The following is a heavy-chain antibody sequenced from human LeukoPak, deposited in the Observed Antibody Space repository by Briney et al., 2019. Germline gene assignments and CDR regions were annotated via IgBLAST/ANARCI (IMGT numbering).Heavy chain of an antibody. CDR2: IYYSGST. V-gene: IGHV4-59*01. D-gene: IGHD3-10*01. CDR3: ARAYYYSSGSYAFDI. J-gene: IGHJ3*02. CDR1: GGSISSYH. Sequence: PSETLSLTCTVSGGSISSYHWSWIRQPPGKGLEWIGYIYYSGSTNHNPSLKSRVTISVDTSKNQFSLKLSSVTAADTAVYYCARAYYYSSGSYAFDIWGQGTMVTVSS.